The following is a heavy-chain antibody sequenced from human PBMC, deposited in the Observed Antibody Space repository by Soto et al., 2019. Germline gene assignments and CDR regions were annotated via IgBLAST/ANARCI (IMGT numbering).Heavy chain of an antibody. D-gene: IGHD2-21*01. CDR1: GFTFSSYW. J-gene: IGHJ6*03. V-gene: IGHV3-74*01. CDR2: IHSDGSDT. CDR3: AIASMMGYQPYYTVF. Sequence: GGSLRLSCAASGFTFSSYWMHWVRQAPGKGLVWVSRIHSDGSDTTYADSVKGRFTISRDNAKNTLYLQMNSLRAEDTAVYYCAIASMMGYQPYYTVFCGKEPTVT.